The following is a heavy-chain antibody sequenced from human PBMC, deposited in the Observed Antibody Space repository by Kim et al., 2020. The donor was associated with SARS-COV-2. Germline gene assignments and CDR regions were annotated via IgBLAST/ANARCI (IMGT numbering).Heavy chain of an antibody. V-gene: IGHV3-33*01. CDR1: GFSFNSYG. CDR2: IWCDGSNE. D-gene: IGHD2-21*01. CDR3: VRGPIAQLVCGYHFEY. J-gene: IGHJ4*02. Sequence: GGSLRLSCTASGFSFNSYGMHWVRQSPGRGLEWVALIWCDGSNEYYADAVKGRFTISRDSSKSTLYLQMHSPTGEAAGIYYCVRGPIAQLVCGYHFEYWSQGTLVTVSS.